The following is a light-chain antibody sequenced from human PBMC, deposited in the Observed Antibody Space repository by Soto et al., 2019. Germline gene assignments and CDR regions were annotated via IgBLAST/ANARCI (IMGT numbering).Light chain of an antibody. V-gene: IGKV1-5*03. J-gene: IGKJ1*01. CDR2: KAS. CDR1: QSISSW. Sequence: DIQMTQSPSTLSASVGDRVTITCRASQSISSWLAWYQQKPGQDPKLLIYKASTLQSGVPSRFSGSGSGTEFTLAISSLQHDDSATYYGQQYNDTWTFGQGTKVEIK. CDR3: QQYNDTWT.